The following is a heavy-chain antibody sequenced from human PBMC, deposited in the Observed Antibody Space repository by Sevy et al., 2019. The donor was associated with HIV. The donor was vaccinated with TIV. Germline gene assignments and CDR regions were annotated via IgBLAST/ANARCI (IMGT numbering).Heavy chain of an antibody. D-gene: IGHD3-22*01. CDR1: GYSFTSHW. CDR2: IFPGDSET. CDR3: ARSRSGYFDSSGYYIN. Sequence: GESLKTSCKGHGYSFTSHWIGWVRQMPGKGLDWMGIIFPGDSETRYSPSFQGEVTISADKSICTAFLQWSGLKASDTAIYYCARSRSGYFDSSGYYINWGQGTLVTVSS. V-gene: IGHV5-51*01. J-gene: IGHJ4*02.